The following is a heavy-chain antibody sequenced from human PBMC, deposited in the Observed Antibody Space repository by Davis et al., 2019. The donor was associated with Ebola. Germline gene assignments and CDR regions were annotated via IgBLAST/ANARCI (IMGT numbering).Heavy chain of an antibody. CDR2: IYYSGST. V-gene: IGHV4-59*12. J-gene: IGHJ4*02. CDR3: AREAAPPTYSSSWVVYFDH. Sequence: PSETLSLTCIVSGDSISTYYWHWIRQPPGKGLEWIGYIYYSGSTNYNPSLNSRVTMSVDTSNNHFSLRLTSVTAADTAVYYCAREAAPPTYSSSWVVYFDHWGQGTLVTVSS. CDR1: GDSISTYY. D-gene: IGHD6-13*01.